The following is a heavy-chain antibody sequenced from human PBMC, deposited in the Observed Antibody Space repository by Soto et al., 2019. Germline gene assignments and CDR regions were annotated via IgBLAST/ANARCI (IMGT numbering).Heavy chain of an antibody. CDR3: ARQSIAARPEDYYYYYGMDV. CDR2: IDPSDSYT. J-gene: IGHJ6*02. D-gene: IGHD6-6*01. CDR1: GYSFTSCW. V-gene: IGHV5-10-1*01. Sequence: GESLKISCKGSGYSFTSCWISWVRQMPGKGLEWMGRIDPSDSYTNYSPSFQGHVTISADKSISTAYLQWSSLKASDTAMYYCARQSIAARPEDYYYYYGMDVRGQGTTVTVSS.